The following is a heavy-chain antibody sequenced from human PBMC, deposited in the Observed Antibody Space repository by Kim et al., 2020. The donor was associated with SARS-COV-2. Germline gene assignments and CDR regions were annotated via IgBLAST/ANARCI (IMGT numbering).Heavy chain of an antibody. CDR3: ARFYGSGSYYTYYYYGMDV. J-gene: IGHJ6*02. CDR1: GFTFSSYG. D-gene: IGHD3-10*01. V-gene: IGHV3-33*01. CDR2: IWYDGSNK. Sequence: GGSLRLSCAASGFTFSSYGMHWVRQAPGKGLEWVAVIWYDGSNKYYADSVKGRFTISRDNSKNTLYLQMNSLRAEDTAVYYCARFYGSGSYYTYYYYGMDVWGQGTTVTVSS.